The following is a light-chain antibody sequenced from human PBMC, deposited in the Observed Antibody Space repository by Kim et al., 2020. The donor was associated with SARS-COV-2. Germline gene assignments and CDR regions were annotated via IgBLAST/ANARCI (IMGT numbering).Light chain of an antibody. CDR1: KLGDKY. CDR2: QDS. J-gene: IGLJ2*01. Sequence: VSVSPGQPASITCSGNKLGDKYACWYQQKPGQSPVLVIYQDSKRPSGIPERFSGSNSGNTATLTISGTQAMDEADYYCQAWDSYVVFGGGTKLTVL. V-gene: IGLV3-1*01. CDR3: QAWDSYVV.